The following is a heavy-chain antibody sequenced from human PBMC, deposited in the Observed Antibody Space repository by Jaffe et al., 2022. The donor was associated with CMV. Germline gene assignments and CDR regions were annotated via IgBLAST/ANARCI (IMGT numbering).Heavy chain of an antibody. J-gene: IGHJ6*02. D-gene: IGHD2-2*01. CDR1: GGTFSSYA. CDR3: ARAGLSDIVVVPAPYASPPIYYYYGMDV. CDR2: IIPIFGTA. Sequence: QVQLVQSGAEVKKPGSSVKVSCKASGGTFSSYAISWVRQAPGQGLEWMGGIIPIFGTANYAQKFQGRVTITADESTSTAYMELSSLRSEDTAVYYCARAGLSDIVVVPAPYASPPIYYYYGMDVWGQGTTVTVSS. V-gene: IGHV1-69*01.